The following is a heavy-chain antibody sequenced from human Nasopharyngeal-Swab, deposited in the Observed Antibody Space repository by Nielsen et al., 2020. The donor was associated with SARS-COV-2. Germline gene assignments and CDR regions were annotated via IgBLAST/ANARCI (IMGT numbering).Heavy chain of an antibody. CDR1: GFTFSSYS. Sequence: GGSLRLSCAASGFTFSSYSMNWVRQASGKGLEWVSSISSSSSYIYYAGSVRGRFTISRDNAKNSLYLQMNSLRAEDTAVYYCARGCVLTGPTCYYYGMDVWGQGTTVTVSS. J-gene: IGHJ6*02. CDR3: ARGCVLTGPTCYYYGMDV. D-gene: IGHD3-9*01. CDR2: ISSSSSYI. V-gene: IGHV3-21*01.